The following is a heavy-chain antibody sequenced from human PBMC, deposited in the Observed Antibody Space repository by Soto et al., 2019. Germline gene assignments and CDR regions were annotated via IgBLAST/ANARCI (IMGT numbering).Heavy chain of an antibody. J-gene: IGHJ6*02. D-gene: IGHD3-10*01. CDR1: GGSISSSSYY. V-gene: IGHV4-39*01. CDR3: ARHQSSGDDPAPMVAYGIDV. Sequence: SETLSLTCTVSGGSISSSSYYWGWIRQPPGKGLEWIGSIYYSGSTYYNPSLKSRVTISVDTSNNQFSLKLSSVTAAETAVYYCARHQSSGDDPAPMVAYGIDVWGQGTTVTVSS. CDR2: IYYSGST.